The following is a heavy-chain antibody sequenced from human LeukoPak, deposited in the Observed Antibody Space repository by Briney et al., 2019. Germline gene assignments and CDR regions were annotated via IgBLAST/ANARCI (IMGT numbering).Heavy chain of an antibody. V-gene: IGHV3-21*01. CDR3: ARGAAAGHIDY. Sequence: GGSLRLSCAASGFTFSSYSMNWVRQAPGKGLEWVSSISSSSTYIYYADSVKGRFTISRDNAKNSLSLQMNSLRAEDTAVYYCARGAAAGHIDYWGQGTLVTVSS. CDR1: GFTFSSYS. D-gene: IGHD6-13*01. J-gene: IGHJ4*02. CDR2: ISSSSTYI.